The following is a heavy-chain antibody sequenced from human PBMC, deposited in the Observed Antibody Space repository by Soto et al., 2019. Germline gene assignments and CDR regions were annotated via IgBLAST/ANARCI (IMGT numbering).Heavy chain of an antibody. CDR3: ARAFRRGVVVVPAAPDP. CDR2: ISCDGSNK. CDR1: GFTFSSYA. D-gene: IGHD2-2*01. V-gene: IGHV3-30-3*01. Sequence: GGSLRLSCAASGFTFSSYAMHRVRQAPGKGLEWVAVISCDGSNKYYADSVKGRFTISRDNSKNTLYLQMNSLRAEDTAVYYCARAFRRGVVVVPAAPDPWGQGTLVTVSS. J-gene: IGHJ5*02.